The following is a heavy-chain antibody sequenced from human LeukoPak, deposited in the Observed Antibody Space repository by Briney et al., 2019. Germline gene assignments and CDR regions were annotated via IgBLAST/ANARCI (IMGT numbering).Heavy chain of an antibody. CDR2: IKQDGSET. J-gene: IGHJ4*02. Sequence: GGSLRLSCAASGFTFSSYAMSWVRQAPGKGLEWVANIKQDGSETHYMDSLKGRFTISRDNAKNSLYLQMNSLRADDTAVYYCAREQHWDYDYWGQGTLVTVSS. D-gene: IGHD3-3*02. CDR3: AREQHWDYDY. V-gene: IGHV3-7*01. CDR1: GFTFSSYA.